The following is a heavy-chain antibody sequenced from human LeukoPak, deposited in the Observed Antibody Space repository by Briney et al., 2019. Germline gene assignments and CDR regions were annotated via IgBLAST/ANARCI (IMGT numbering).Heavy chain of an antibody. CDR1: GFTFSRYW. Sequence: GGSLRLSCAASGFTFSRYWMHWVRQAPGKGLMWVSRISPDGSTTLYADSVKGRFTISRDNSKNTLYLQMNSLRVDDTAVYYCGKDQSSQWLVAPADYWGQGTLVTVSS. D-gene: IGHD6-19*01. V-gene: IGHV3-74*03. CDR2: ISPDGSTT. J-gene: IGHJ4*02. CDR3: GKDQSSQWLVAPADY.